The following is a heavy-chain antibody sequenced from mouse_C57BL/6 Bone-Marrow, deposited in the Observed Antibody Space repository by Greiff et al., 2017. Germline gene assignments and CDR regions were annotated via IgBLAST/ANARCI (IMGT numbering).Heavy chain of an antibody. V-gene: IGHV14-4*01. CDR2: IDPENGDT. Sequence: EVQLQQSGAELVRPGASVKLSCTASGFNIKDDYMHWVKQRPEQGLEWIGWIDPENGDTEYASKFQGKATITADTSSNTAYLQLSSLTSADTAVYDSTKRSYVGDGFDYWGQGTSVTVSA. D-gene: IGHD1-1*01. J-gene: IGHJ4*01. CDR3: TKRSYVGDGFDY. CDR1: GFNIKDDY.